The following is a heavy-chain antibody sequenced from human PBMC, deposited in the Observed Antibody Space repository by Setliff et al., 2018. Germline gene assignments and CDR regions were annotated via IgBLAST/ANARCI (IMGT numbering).Heavy chain of an antibody. D-gene: IGHD5-12*01. J-gene: IGHJ4*02. V-gene: IGHV4-39*07. Sequence: PTETLSLTCTVSGGSISTNSYYWGWIRQPPGKGLEWIGSMYFSGSTYYNPSLKSRVTMSIDKSKNELSLKMSSVTAADTAVYYCARGGTFRYFDFWGQGAPVTVSS. CDR3: ARGGTFRYFDF. CDR1: GGSISTNSYY. CDR2: MYFSGST.